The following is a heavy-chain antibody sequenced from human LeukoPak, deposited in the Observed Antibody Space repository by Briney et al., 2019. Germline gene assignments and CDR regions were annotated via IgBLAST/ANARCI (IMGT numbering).Heavy chain of an antibody. Sequence: SETLSLTCTVSGGSISSYYWSWIRQPAGKGLEWIGRIYTSGSTNYNPSLRSRVTMSVDTSKNQFSLKLSSVTAADTAVYYCARDPNDFWSGYHYFDYWGQGTLVTVSS. CDR3: ARDPNDFWSGYHYFDY. CDR2: IYTSGST. CDR1: GGSISSYY. D-gene: IGHD3-3*01. V-gene: IGHV4-4*07. J-gene: IGHJ4*02.